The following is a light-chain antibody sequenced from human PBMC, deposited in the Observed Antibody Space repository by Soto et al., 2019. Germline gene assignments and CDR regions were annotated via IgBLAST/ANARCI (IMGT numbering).Light chain of an antibody. CDR2: GVS. CDR1: QSVGDTL. Sequence: EIVLTQSPGTLSLSPGENATLSCRASQSVGDTLLSWYQQKPGLAPRLLIYGVSNRATGIPDRFSGSGSGTDFILTISRLEPEDFALYYCGQFVSSPPRTFGQGTKVEIK. J-gene: IGKJ1*01. V-gene: IGKV3-20*01. CDR3: GQFVSSPPRT.